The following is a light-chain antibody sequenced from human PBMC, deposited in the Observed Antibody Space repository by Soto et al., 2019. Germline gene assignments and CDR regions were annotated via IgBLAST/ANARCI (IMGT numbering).Light chain of an antibody. V-gene: IGKV1-5*01. CDR1: QGINDW. J-gene: IGKJ1*01. CDR2: DAS. CDR3: QQYHDFW. Sequence: DIQMTQSPSSLSASVGDRVTITCRASQGINDWLAWYQQKPGKAPKLLIYDASSLESGVPSRFSGSGSGTEFSLTISDLQPEDFATYYCQQYHDFWFGQGTKVDIK.